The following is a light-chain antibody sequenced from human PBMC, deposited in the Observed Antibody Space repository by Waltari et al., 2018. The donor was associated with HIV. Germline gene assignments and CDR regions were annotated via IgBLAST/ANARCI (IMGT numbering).Light chain of an antibody. CDR1: QSVLFSSNNKNY. V-gene: IGKV4-1*01. Sequence: DIVLTQSPDSLSVSLGERATINCKSGQSVLFSSNNKNYFAWYQQKAGQPPKLLIFWASVRESGVPDRFTGSGSGTDFTLTINNLQADDVAVYYCQQYYGTPLTFGQGTKVEIK. CDR3: QQYYGTPLT. CDR2: WAS. J-gene: IGKJ1*01.